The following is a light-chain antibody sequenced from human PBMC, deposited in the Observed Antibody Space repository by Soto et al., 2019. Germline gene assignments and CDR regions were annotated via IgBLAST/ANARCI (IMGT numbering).Light chain of an antibody. Sequence: ALTQPASASGSPGQSITISCTGTSSDVGGYNYVSWYQQHPGKAPKLMIYEVSNRPSGVSNRFSGSKSGNTASLTISGLQAEDEADYYCSSYTSSSTFYVFGTGTKGTVL. CDR2: EVS. J-gene: IGLJ1*01. CDR3: SSYTSSSTFYV. CDR1: SSDVGGYNY. V-gene: IGLV2-14*01.